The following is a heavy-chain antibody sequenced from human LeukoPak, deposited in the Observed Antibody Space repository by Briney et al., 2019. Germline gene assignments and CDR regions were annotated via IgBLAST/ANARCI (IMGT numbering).Heavy chain of an antibody. CDR1: GGSISSYY. D-gene: IGHD2-15*01. CDR3: ARVAGYCSGGSCYPNWFDP. V-gene: IGHV4-59*01. CDR2: IYYSGST. Sequence: SETLSLTCTVSGGSISSYYWSWIRQPPGKGLEWIGYIYYSGSTNYNPSLKSRVTISVDTSKNQFSLKLSSVTAADTAVYYCARVAGYCSGGSCYPNWFDPWGQGTLVTVSS. J-gene: IGHJ5*02.